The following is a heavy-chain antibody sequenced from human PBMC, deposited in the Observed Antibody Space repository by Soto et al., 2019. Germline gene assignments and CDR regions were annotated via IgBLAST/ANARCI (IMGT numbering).Heavy chain of an antibody. CDR1: GFTFSGKKY. D-gene: IGHD2-15*01. V-gene: IGHV3-53*01. J-gene: IGHJ3*02. Sequence: PVGSLRLSCAASGFTFSGKKYLTWVRQAPGKGLEWVSALYSTDGTFYADSVKGRFTISRDNSKNTFYLQLNSLRPDDTAVYYCATWLLREHAFDIWGLGTMVTVSS. CDR2: LYSTDGT. CDR3: ATWLLREHAFDI.